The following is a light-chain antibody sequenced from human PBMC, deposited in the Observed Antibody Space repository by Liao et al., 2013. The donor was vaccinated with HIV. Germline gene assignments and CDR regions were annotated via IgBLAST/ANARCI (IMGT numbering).Light chain of an antibody. CDR2: QDT. Sequence: SYVLTQPPSVSVAPGKTARITCGGNNIGSKSVHWYQQKPGQPPMLVLYQDTKRPSGIPERFSGSNSRNTATLTIRGTQVMDEADYYCQAWDSGTAVFGGGTKLTVL. CDR1: NIGSKS. J-gene: IGLJ3*02. CDR3: QAWDSGTAV. V-gene: IGLV3-21*01.